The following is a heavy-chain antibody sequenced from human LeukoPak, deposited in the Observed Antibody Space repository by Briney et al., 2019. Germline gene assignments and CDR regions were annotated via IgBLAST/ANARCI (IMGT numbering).Heavy chain of an antibody. CDR2: IYPRDGST. CDR1: GYTFTNNY. J-gene: IGHJ4*02. Sequence: ASVKVSCKASGYTFTNNYLHWVRQALGQGLEWMGMIYPRDGSTSYAQNFQGRVTVTRDTSTTTVHMELRGLRSEDTAVYYCARDQEGFDYWGQGTVVAVSS. V-gene: IGHV1-46*01. CDR3: ARDQEGFDY.